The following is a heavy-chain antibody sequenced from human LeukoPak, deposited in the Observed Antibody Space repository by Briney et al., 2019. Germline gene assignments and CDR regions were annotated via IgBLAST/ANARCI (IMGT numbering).Heavy chain of an antibody. CDR2: ITGSGGNT. Sequence: GGSLRLSCAASGFTFSNYAMSWVRQAPGKGLEWVSAITGSGGNTYYADSVKGRFTISRDNSKNTLYLHVNSPRAEDTAVFFCAKDGYCSGGSCYANFFDRWGQGTLVTVSS. CDR1: GFTFSNYA. CDR3: AKDGYCSGGSCYANFFDR. V-gene: IGHV3-23*01. D-gene: IGHD2-15*01. J-gene: IGHJ4*02.